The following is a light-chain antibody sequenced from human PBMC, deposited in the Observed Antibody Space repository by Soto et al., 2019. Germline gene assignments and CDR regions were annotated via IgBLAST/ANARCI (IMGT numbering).Light chain of an antibody. Sequence: IQVTQSTSSLSASVGDRVTITCRASQSISTYLNWYQKKPGKAPNLLIYDASRLQSGVPSRFSGSGGGTDFTLSISSVQPEDFATYFCQQSYMDPITFGQGTRLEIK. CDR3: QQSYMDPIT. CDR1: QSISTY. J-gene: IGKJ5*01. CDR2: DAS. V-gene: IGKV1-39*01.